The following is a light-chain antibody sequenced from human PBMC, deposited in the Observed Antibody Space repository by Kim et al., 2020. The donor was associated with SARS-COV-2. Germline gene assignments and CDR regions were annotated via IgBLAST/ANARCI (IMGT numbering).Light chain of an antibody. CDR3: QQYGTSRSYT. Sequence: EIVLTQSPGTLSLSPGERATLSCRASQSLSSAYLAWYQQKPGQPPRLLIYDASSRATGIPDRFSGSGSGTDFILTISRLEPEDFAVYYCQQYGTSRSYTFGQGTKL. CDR2: DAS. J-gene: IGKJ2*01. CDR1: QSLSSAY. V-gene: IGKV3-20*01.